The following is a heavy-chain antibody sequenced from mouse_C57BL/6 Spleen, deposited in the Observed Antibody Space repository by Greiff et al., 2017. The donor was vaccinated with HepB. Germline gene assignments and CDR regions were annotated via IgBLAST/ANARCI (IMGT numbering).Heavy chain of an antibody. D-gene: IGHD3-1*01. CDR3: ARSISCGAMDY. CDR1: GYSFTGYY. V-gene: IGHV1-42*01. CDR2: INPSTGGT. J-gene: IGHJ4*01. Sequence: VQLQQSGPELVKPGASVKISCKASGYSFTGYYMNWVKQSPEKSLEWIGEINPSTGGTTYNQKLKAKATLSVDKSSSTAYMQLKSLTSEDSAVYYCARSISCGAMDYWGQGTSVTGSS.